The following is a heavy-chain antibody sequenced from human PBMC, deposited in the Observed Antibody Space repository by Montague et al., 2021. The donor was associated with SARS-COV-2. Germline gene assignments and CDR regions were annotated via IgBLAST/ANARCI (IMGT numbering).Heavy chain of an antibody. V-gene: IGHV3-33*06. CDR2: IWYDGSNK. CDR3: AKEIIEVAADWYFDL. D-gene: IGHD6-19*01. CDR1: GFTFSSYG. J-gene: IGHJ2*01. Sequence: LSLSLSASGFTFSSYGMHWVRQAPGKGLEWVAVIWYDGSNKYYADSVKGRFTISRDNSKNTLYLQMNSLRAEDTAVYYCAKEIIEVAADWYFDLWGRGTLVTVSS.